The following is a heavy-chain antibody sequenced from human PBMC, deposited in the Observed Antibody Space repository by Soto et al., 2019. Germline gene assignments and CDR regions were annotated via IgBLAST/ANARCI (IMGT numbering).Heavy chain of an antibody. D-gene: IGHD6-25*01. J-gene: IGHJ3*02. CDR1: GFTFSSYG. V-gene: IGHV3-30*18. CDR2: ISYDGSNK. Sequence: GGSLRLSCAASGFTFSSYGMHWVRQAPGKGLEWVAVISYDGSNKYYADSVKGRFTISRDNSKNTLYLQMNSLRAEDTAVYYCAKALSSDIEMGAFDIWGQGTMVTVSS. CDR3: AKALSSDIEMGAFDI.